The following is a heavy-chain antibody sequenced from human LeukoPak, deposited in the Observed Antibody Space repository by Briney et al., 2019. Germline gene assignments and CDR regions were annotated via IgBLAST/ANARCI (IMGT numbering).Heavy chain of an antibody. V-gene: IGHV3-48*01. CDR2: ISSSSSTI. Sequence: GGSLRLSCAASGFTFSSYSMNWVRQAPGKGLERVSYISSSSSTIYYADSVKGRFTISRDNAKNSLYLQMNSLRAEDTAVYYCARYGSGLNDYWGRGTLVTVSS. D-gene: IGHD6-19*01. CDR1: GFTFSSYS. J-gene: IGHJ4*02. CDR3: ARYGSGLNDY.